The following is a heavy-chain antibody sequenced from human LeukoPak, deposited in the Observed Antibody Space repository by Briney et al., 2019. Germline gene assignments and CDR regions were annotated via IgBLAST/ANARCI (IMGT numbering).Heavy chain of an antibody. CDR2: INDDGSII. D-gene: IGHD1-20*01. J-gene: IGHJ4*02. V-gene: IGHV3-74*03. Sequence: GGSLRLSCAASGFTFFNSWMHWVRQGPGKGLVWVSRINDDGSIITYADSVRGRFTISRDNAKNMLYLQMNSLRVEDTAVYHCVRALSGSEDFWGQGTLVTVSS. CDR3: VRALSGSEDF. CDR1: GFTFFNSW.